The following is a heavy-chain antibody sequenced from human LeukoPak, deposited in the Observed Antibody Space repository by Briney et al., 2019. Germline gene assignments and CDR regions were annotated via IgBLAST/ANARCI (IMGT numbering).Heavy chain of an antibody. CDR2: VKHSGST. D-gene: IGHD2-2*01. CDR3: AGQYCSSASCYVDY. Sequence: PSETLSLTCAVYGGSFSGYSWSWIRQPPGKGLEWIGEVKHSGSTNYNPSLKSRVTISVDTSKNQFSLKLSSVTAADTAVYYCAGQYCSSASCYVDYWGQGTLVTVSS. V-gene: IGHV4-34*01. J-gene: IGHJ4*02. CDR1: GGSFSGYS.